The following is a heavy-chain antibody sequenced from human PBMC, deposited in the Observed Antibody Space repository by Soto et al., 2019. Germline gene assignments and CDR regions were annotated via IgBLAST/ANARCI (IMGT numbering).Heavy chain of an antibody. CDR1: GGTFSSYA. CDR2: IIPIFGTA. Sequence: QVQLVQSGAEVKKPGSSVKVSCKASGGTFSSYAISWVRQAPGQGLEWMGGIIPIFGTANYAQKFQGRVTITADKSTSTAYMELSSLRSEDTAVYYCASSIAARLNYYYGMDVWGQGTTVTVSS. CDR3: ASSIAARLNYYYGMDV. V-gene: IGHV1-69*06. D-gene: IGHD6-6*01. J-gene: IGHJ6*02.